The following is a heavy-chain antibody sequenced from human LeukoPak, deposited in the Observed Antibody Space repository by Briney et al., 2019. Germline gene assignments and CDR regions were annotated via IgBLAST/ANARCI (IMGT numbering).Heavy chain of an antibody. CDR3: ARGNPLSDWYAQFDY. J-gene: IGHJ4*02. CDR1: GGSISSYY. Sequence: TSETLSLTCTVSGGSISSYYWSWIRQPPGKGLEWIAYIHYTGSTNYNPSLKSRVTLSVDTSKNQFSLKLSSVTAADTAVYYCARGNPLSDWYAQFDYWGQGTLVAVSS. CDR2: IHYTGST. V-gene: IGHV4-59*01. D-gene: IGHD6-19*01.